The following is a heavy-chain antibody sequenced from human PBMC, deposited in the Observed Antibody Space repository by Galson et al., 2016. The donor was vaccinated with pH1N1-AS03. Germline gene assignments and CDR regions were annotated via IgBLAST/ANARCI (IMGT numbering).Heavy chain of an antibody. V-gene: IGHV1-46*01. CDR3: ARVSAGLTGYYYAMDV. CDR2: INPSDGNT. D-gene: IGHD4/OR15-4a*01. Sequence: SVKVSCKASGYTFTSYYIHWVRQAPGQGREWMGIINPSDGNTNYAQRFQGRVTMTRDPSTRTVYMELSSLRSDDKAVYYCARVSAGLTGYYYAMDVWGQGTTVTVSS. J-gene: IGHJ6*02. CDR1: GYTFTSYY.